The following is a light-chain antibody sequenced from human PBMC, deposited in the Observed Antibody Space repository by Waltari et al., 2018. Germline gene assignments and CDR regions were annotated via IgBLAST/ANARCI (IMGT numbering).Light chain of an antibody. CDR1: SSDVGNYNN. CDR3: SSYAGSYIFVL. V-gene: IGLV2-11*01. CDR2: DVS. Sequence: QSALTQPRSVSGSPGQSVTISCTGPSSDVGNYNNVSWYQQHPGKAPKLMSYDVSKRPSGVPDRFSGSKSGNTASLTISGLQAEDEADYYCSSYAGSYIFVLFGGGTKLTVL. J-gene: IGLJ2*01.